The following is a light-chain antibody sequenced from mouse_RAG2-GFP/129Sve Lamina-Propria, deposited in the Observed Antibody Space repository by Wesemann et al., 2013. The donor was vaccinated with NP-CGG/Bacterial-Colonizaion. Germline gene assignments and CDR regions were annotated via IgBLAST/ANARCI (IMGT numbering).Light chain of an antibody. CDR3: QQYSSYLT. J-gene: IGKJ5*01. CDR2: SAS. CDR1: QNVGTN. V-gene: IGKV6-13*01. Sequence: DIVMTQSQKFMSTSVGDRVSVTCKASQNVGTNVAWYQQKPGQSPKLLIYSASNRYTGVPDRFTGSGSGTDFTLTISNMQSEDLADYFCQQYSSYLTFGAGTKLELK.